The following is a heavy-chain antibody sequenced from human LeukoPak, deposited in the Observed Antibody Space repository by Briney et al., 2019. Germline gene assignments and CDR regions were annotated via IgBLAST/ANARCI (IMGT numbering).Heavy chain of an antibody. J-gene: IGHJ5*02. CDR3: ARDLPDYDILTGYYIA. CDR1: GFTVSSNY. V-gene: IGHV3-66*01. CDR2: IYSGGST. D-gene: IGHD3-9*01. Sequence: GGSLRLSCAASGFTVSSNYMSWVRQAPGTGLEWVSVIYSGGSTYYADSVKGRFTISRDNSKNTLYLQMNSLRAEDTAVYYCARDLPDYDILTGYYIAWGQGTLVTVSS.